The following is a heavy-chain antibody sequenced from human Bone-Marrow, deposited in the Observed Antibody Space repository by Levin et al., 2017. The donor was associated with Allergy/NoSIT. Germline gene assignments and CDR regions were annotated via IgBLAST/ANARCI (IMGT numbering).Heavy chain of an antibody. J-gene: IGHJ4*02. CDR2: VTGDGEHT. CDR3: AKGELGFCTGTICYPFDY. V-gene: IGHV3-23*01. D-gene: IGHD2-2*01. Sequence: LAGGSLRLSCTASGFNFDTYAMSWVRQVPGEALEWVCGVTGDGEHTWYADSVKGRFTISRDNSKNSVDLQMNSLRAEDTAVYHCAKGELGFCTGTICYPFDYWGRGILVTVSS. CDR1: GFNFDTYA.